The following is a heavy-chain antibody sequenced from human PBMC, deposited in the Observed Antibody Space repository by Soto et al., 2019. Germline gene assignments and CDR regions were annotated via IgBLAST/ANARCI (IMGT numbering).Heavy chain of an antibody. Sequence: QLQLQESGPGLVKPSETLSLTCTVSGGSISSTSYYWVWIRQPPGKGLEWIGSFYYSGSTYYNPSLKSRVRIFVDTSENQFSLKLSSVTAADTAVYYCARQVVDGTVAGTGSFDSWGQGTLVTVSS. J-gene: IGHJ4*02. V-gene: IGHV4-39*01. CDR2: FYYSGST. D-gene: IGHD6-19*01. CDR1: GGSISSTSYY. CDR3: ARQVVDGTVAGTGSFDS.